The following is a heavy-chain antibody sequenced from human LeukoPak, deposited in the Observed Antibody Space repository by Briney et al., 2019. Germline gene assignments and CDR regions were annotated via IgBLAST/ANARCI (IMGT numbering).Heavy chain of an antibody. CDR1: GFTFSTYA. J-gene: IGHJ4*02. D-gene: IGHD6-6*01. CDR3: TKGVAARTNYFDY. CDR2: ISDSGGSA. Sequence: GGSLRLSCAASGFTFSTYAMTWVRQAPGKGLEWVSTISDSGGSAYYAGSVKGRFTISRDSSKNTLYLQMNSLRAEDTALYYCTKGVAARTNYFDYWGQGTLVTVSS. V-gene: IGHV3-23*01.